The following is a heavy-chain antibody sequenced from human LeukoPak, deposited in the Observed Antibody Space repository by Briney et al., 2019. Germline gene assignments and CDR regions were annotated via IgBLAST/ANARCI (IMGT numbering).Heavy chain of an antibody. Sequence: KPSETLSLTCAVYGGSFSGYYWSWIRQPPGKGLEWIGEINHSGSTNYNPSLKSRVTISVDTSKNQFSLKLSSVTAADTAVYYCARARAWFGELLIDYWGQGTLVTVSS. V-gene: IGHV4-34*01. J-gene: IGHJ4*02. CDR1: GGSFSGYY. D-gene: IGHD3-10*01. CDR2: INHSGST. CDR3: ARARAWFGELLIDY.